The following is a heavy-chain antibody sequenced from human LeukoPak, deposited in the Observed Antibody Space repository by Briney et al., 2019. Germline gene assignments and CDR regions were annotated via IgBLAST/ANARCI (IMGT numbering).Heavy chain of an antibody. Sequence: SETLSLTCTVSGGSISIYYWSWIRQPPGKGLEWIGEINHSGSTNYNPSLKSRVTISVDTSKNQFSLKLSSVTAADTAVYYCAREKYSGSYYHWGQGTLVTVSS. V-gene: IGHV4-34*01. J-gene: IGHJ5*02. CDR2: INHSGST. CDR3: AREKYSGSYYH. CDR1: GGSISIYY. D-gene: IGHD1-26*01.